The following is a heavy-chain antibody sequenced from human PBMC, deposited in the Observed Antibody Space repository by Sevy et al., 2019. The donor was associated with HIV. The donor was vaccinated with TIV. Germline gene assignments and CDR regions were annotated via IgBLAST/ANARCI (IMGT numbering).Heavy chain of an antibody. V-gene: IGHV3-7*01. D-gene: IGHD3-22*01. CDR2: IKQDMSEK. CDR3: ARAQQVTMLVVIGDLYFDF. J-gene: IGHJ4*02. Sequence: GGSLRLSCAASGFTFSSYWMNWVRQAPGKGLEWVANIKQDMSEKYYVDSVKGRFTISRDNARNSLYLQMESLRAEDTAVYYCARAQQVTMLVVIGDLYFDFWGQGTLVTVSS. CDR1: GFTFSSYW.